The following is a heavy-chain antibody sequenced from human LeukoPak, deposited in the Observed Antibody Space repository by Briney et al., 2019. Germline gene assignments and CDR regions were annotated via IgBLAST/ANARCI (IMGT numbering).Heavy chain of an antibody. J-gene: IGHJ4*02. Sequence: PGRALRLSCAASGFTFSGYGMHWVRQAPGERLEWVAVISYEGGNKYYADSVRGRFTISRDNSKNTLYLQMHSLSAEETAVYYCANGPVPAAPLWGQGTLVSVPS. V-gene: IGHV3-30*18. CDR1: GFTFSGYG. D-gene: IGHD2-2*01. CDR3: ANGPVPAAPL. CDR2: ISYEGGNK.